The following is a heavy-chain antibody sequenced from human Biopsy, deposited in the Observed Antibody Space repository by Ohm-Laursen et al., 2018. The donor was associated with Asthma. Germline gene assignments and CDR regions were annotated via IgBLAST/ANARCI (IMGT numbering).Heavy chain of an antibody. D-gene: IGHD2-21*01. Sequence: SLRLSCAAFGFTFGSYSMHWVRQAPGRGPEYVSFIATDGSNKFYADSVKGRFTVSRDNSKHTLYLHMTGLRADDTGVYYCVKDHSAGYYYFDDWGQGAQVTVSS. CDR2: IATDGSNK. CDR3: VKDHSAGYYYFDD. CDR1: GFTFGSYS. J-gene: IGHJ4*02. V-gene: IGHV3-64D*08.